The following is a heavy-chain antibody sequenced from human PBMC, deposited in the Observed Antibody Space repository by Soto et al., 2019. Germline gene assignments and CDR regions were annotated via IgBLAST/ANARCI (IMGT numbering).Heavy chain of an antibody. CDR1: GYTFTTSD. V-gene: IGHV1-8*01. J-gene: IGHJ6*03. Sequence: QVQLVQSGAEVKKPGASVKVSCKASGYTFTTSDINWVRQASGQGLEWMGWMNPNSGRTDYAQKFQGRVTMTRDTSASTSYMELSNLRSEDTAVYYCAGHAFINFVRGVLRYHYNFYYIDVWGKGTTVTVSS. CDR2: MNPNSGRT. D-gene: IGHD3-10*01. CDR3: AGHAFINFVRGVLRYHYNFYYIDV.